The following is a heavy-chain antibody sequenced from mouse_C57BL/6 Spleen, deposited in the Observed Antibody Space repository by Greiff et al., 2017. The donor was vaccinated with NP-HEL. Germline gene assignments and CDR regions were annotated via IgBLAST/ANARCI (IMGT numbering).Heavy chain of an antibody. Sequence: QVQLQQPGAELVKPGVSVKMSCKASGYTFTSYWITWVKQRPGQGLEWIGDIYPGSGSTNYNEKFKSKATLTVDTSSSTAYMQLSSLTSEDSAVYYCARGAGSSYPAWFAYWGQGTLVTVSA. D-gene: IGHD1-1*01. CDR2: IYPGSGST. J-gene: IGHJ3*01. V-gene: IGHV1-55*01. CDR1: GYTFTSYW. CDR3: ARGAGSSYPAWFAY.